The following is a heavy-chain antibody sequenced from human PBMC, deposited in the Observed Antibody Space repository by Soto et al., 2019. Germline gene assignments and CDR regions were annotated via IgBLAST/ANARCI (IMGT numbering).Heavy chain of an antibody. CDR2: ISYDGSEK. V-gene: IGHV3-30*18. CDR1: EFTFRSYG. D-gene: IGHD3-3*02. J-gene: IGHJ4*02. CDR3: AKDLKPLSPDSYFDY. Sequence: VQLVESGGGVVQPGRSLRLSCAASEFTFRSYGMHWVRQAPGKGLEWVARISYDGSEKHFADSVKGRFTISRDNVKNTLFLQMNSLRAEDTAVYYCAKDLKPLSPDSYFDYWGQGTLVSVSS.